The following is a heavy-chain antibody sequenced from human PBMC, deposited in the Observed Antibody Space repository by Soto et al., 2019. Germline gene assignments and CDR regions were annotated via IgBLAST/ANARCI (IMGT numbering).Heavy chain of an antibody. D-gene: IGHD3-10*01. J-gene: IGHJ4*02. CDR1: GGSFSGYY. CDR3: ARQVVRGVLGLDY. CDR2: INHSGST. Sequence: SXTLSLTCAVYGGSFSGYYWSWIRQPPGKGLEWIGEINHSGSTNYNPSLKSRVTISVDTSKNQFSLKLSSVTAADTAVYYCARQVVRGVLGLDYLGQGTLVTVSS. V-gene: IGHV4-34*01.